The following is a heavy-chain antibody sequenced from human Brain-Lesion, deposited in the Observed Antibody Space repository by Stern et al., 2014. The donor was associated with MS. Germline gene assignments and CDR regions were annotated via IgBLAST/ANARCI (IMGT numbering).Heavy chain of an antibody. D-gene: IGHD3-3*01. CDR2: FDPEDGET. CDR3: ATDRDDFRSGYSAPTKGYGLDV. V-gene: IGHV1-24*01. J-gene: IGHJ6*02. CDR1: GYTLTELS. Sequence: QVQLVESGAEVKKPGASVKVSGKVSGYTLTELSMHWVRQAPGKGLEWMGGFDPEDGETIYAQKFQGRFTMTEDTSTDTAYMELSSLRSEDTAVYYCATDRDDFRSGYSAPTKGYGLDVWGQGTTVTVTS.